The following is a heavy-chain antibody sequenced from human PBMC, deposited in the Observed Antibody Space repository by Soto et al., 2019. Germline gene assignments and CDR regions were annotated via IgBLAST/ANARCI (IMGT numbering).Heavy chain of an antibody. CDR2: ISGSGGST. CDR1: GFTFSSYS. J-gene: IGHJ3*02. Sequence: GGSLRLSCAASGFTFSSYSMNWVRQAPGKGLEWVSAISGSGGSTYYADSVKGRFTISRDNSKNTLYLQMNSLRAEDTAVYYCATYGSGSYAFDIWGQGTMVTVSS. V-gene: IGHV3-23*01. D-gene: IGHD3-10*01. CDR3: ATYGSGSYAFDI.